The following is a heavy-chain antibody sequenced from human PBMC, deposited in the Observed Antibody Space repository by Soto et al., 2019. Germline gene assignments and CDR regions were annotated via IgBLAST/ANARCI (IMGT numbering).Heavy chain of an antibody. D-gene: IGHD2-15*01. Sequence: QVQLVQSGAEVKKPGSSVKVSCKASGGTFSSYAISWVRQAPGQGLEWMGRIIPMFGTTNYAQKFQGRVTITADESTRTAYMELSSLRSEDTAVYYCARAIVMARAVDYYYYAMDAWGQGTTVTVSS. J-gene: IGHJ6*02. CDR3: ARAIVMARAVDYYYYAMDA. CDR1: GGTFSSYA. V-gene: IGHV1-69*12. CDR2: IIPMFGTT.